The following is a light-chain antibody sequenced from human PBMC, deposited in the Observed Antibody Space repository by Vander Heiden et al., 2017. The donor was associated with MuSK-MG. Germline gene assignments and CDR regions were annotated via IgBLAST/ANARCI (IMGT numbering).Light chain of an antibody. CDR1: QSVLYNSNNHNY. J-gene: IGKJ4*01. V-gene: IGKV4-1*01. CDR3: QQDDSIPIT. Sequence: DIVMTQSPDSLAVSLGERATINCKSSQSVLYNSNNHNYLTWYQQKPGQPPKLLIYWASSRESGVPDRFSGSGSGTDFTLTISNRQAEDVAVYYCQQDDSIPITFGGGTKVEIK. CDR2: WAS.